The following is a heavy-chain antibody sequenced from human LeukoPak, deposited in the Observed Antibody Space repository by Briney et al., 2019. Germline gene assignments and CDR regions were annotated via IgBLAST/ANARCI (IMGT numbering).Heavy chain of an antibody. CDR3: AKDLGDYYDSSGYYRRYFQH. J-gene: IGHJ1*01. CDR2: ISGSGGST. Sequence: PGGSLRHSCAASGFTFRSYAICWGRQAPGKGLEWVSAISGSGGSTYYADSVKGRFTISRDSSKTTLYLQMNSLRAEDTAVYYCAKDLGDYYDSSGYYRRYFQHWGQGTLVTVSS. V-gene: IGHV3-23*01. D-gene: IGHD3-22*01. CDR1: GFTFRSYA.